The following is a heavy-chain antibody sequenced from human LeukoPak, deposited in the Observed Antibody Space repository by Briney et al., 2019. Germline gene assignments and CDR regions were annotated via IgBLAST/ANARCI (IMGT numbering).Heavy chain of an antibody. V-gene: IGHV4-34*01. CDR2: INHSGST. CDR3: ARAPTCSSGWYGYYYYGMDV. CDR1: GGSFSGYY. Sequence: SETLSLTCAVYGGSFSGYYWSWIRQPPGKGLEWIGEINHSGSTNYNPSLKSRVTISVDTSKNQFSLKLSSVTAADTAVYYCARAPTCSSGWYGYYYYGMDVWGQGTTVTVSS. D-gene: IGHD6-19*01. J-gene: IGHJ6*02.